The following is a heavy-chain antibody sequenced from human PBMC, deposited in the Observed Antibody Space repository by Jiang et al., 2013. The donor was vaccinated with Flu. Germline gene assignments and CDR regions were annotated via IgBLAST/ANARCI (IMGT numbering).Heavy chain of an antibody. CDR2: IYYSGST. CDR3: ARPRGSVITNNWFDP. Sequence: LLKPSETLSLTCTVSGGSISSSSYYWGWIRQPPGKGLEWIGSIYYSGSTYYNPSLKSRVTISVDTSKNQFSLKLSSVTAADMAVYYCARPRGSVITNNWFDPWGQGTLVTVSS. J-gene: IGHJ5*02. V-gene: IGHV4-39*01. CDR1: GGSISSSSYY. D-gene: IGHD3-22*01.